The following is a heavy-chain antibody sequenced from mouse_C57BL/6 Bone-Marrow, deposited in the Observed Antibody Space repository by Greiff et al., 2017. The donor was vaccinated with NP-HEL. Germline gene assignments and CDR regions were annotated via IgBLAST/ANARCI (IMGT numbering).Heavy chain of an antibody. CDR1: GFSLTSYG. Sequence: QVQLQQSGPGLVQPSQSLSIPCTVSGFSLTSYGVHWVRQSPGKGLEWLGVIGSGGGKNNNAAFISRLSISKDNSKSQVFFKMNSLQADDTAIYYCARRYYYGSSSWFAYWGQGTLVTVSA. J-gene: IGHJ3*01. D-gene: IGHD1-1*01. CDR3: ARRYYYGSSSWFAY. CDR2: IGSGGGK. V-gene: IGHV2-2*01.